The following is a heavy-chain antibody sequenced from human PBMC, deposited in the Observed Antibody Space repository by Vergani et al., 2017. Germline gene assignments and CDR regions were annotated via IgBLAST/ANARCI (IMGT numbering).Heavy chain of an antibody. J-gene: IGHJ5*02. CDR1: GYTFTGYY. CDR3: ARVEFGSGWYEGIIGQFDP. D-gene: IGHD6-19*01. CDR2: INPNSGGT. Sequence: QVQLVQSGAEVKKPGASVKVSCKASGYTFTGYYMHWVRQAPGQGLEWMGWINPNSGGTNYAQKFQGRVTMTRDTSISTAYMELSRLRSDDTAVYYCARVEFGSGWYEGIIGQFDPWGQGTLVTVSS. V-gene: IGHV1-2*02.